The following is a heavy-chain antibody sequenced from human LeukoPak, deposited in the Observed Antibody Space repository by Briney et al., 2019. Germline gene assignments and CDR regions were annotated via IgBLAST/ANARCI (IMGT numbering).Heavy chain of an antibody. CDR3: AREERVPYYFDY. V-gene: IGHV3-7*03. Sequence: GGSLRLSCAASGFTFSNYWMSWVRQAPGKGLEWVANIQQDGSEKYYVDSVKGRFTISRDNSKNTLYLQMNSLRAEDTAVYYCAREERVPYYFDYWGQGTLVTVSS. CDR1: GFTFSNYW. D-gene: IGHD4/OR15-4a*01. CDR2: IQQDGSEK. J-gene: IGHJ4*02.